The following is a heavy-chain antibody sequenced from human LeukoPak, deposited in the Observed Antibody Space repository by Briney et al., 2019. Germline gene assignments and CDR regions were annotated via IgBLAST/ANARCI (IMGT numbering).Heavy chain of an antibody. CDR1: GFTVSSSF. Sequence: GGSLRLSCAASGFTVSSSFMSWVRQAPGKGLEWVSIIYSGGSIYYADSVKCRFTISRDNSKNTLYLQMNSLRAEDTAVYYCARDSDPYYGMDVWGQGTTVTVSS. V-gene: IGHV3-53*01. D-gene: IGHD3-10*01. CDR3: ARDSDPYYGMDV. J-gene: IGHJ6*02. CDR2: IYSGGSI.